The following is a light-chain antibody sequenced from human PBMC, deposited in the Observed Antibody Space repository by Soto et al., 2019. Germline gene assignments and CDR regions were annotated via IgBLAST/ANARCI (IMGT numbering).Light chain of an antibody. CDR2: EVN. Sequence: QSALTQPASVSGSPGQSITISCTGTSSDVGGSNHVSWYQHHPGKAPKLIIYEVNYRPSGVSNRFSGSKSGYTASLTNSGLQAEDEADYYCNSRTSSGIRVVGTGTKLTVL. J-gene: IGLJ1*01. V-gene: IGLV2-14*01. CDR3: NSRTSSGIRV. CDR1: SSDVGGSNH.